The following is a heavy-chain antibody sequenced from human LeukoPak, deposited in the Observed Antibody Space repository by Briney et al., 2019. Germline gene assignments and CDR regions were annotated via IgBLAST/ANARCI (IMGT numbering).Heavy chain of an antibody. CDR1: GFTFSSHA. J-gene: IGHJ4*02. V-gene: IGHV3-23*01. D-gene: IGHD6-13*01. CDR3: AKGSAGGRPYYFDY. Sequence: GGSLRLSCVASGFTFSSHAMTWVRQAPGKGLEWVSAISANGVDTFYAPSVKGRFTISRDNSKNTLYLQMNSLRAEDTAVYYCAKGSAGGRPYYFDYWGQGTLVPVSS. CDR2: ISANGVDT.